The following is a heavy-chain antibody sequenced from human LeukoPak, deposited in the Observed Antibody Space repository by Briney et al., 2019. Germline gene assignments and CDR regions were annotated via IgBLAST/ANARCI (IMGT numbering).Heavy chain of an antibody. CDR1: GFTFSDYH. J-gene: IGHJ4*02. Sequence: GALRLSCAASGFTFSDYHMTWIRQAPGKGLEWIGEINHSGSTNYNPSLKSRVTISVDTSKNQFSLKLSSVTAADTAVYYCASRRWLQGMGMVDYWGQGTLVTVSS. CDR2: INHSGST. D-gene: IGHD5-24*01. CDR3: ASRRWLQGMGMVDY. V-gene: IGHV4-34*01.